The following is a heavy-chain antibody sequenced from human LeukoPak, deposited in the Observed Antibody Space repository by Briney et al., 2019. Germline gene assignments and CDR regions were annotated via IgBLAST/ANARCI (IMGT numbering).Heavy chain of an antibody. CDR2: ISYDGSNK. J-gene: IGHJ4*02. Sequence: GRSLRLSCAASGFTFSSYGTHWVRQAPGKGLEWVAVISYDGSNKYYADSVKGRFTISRDNSKNTLYLQMNSLRAEDTAVYYCAKGHCSGGSCYFDYWGQGTLVTVSS. CDR1: GFTFSSYG. V-gene: IGHV3-30*18. D-gene: IGHD2-15*01. CDR3: AKGHCSGGSCYFDY.